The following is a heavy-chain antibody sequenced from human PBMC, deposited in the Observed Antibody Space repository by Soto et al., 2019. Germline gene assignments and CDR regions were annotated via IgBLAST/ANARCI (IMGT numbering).Heavy chain of an antibody. J-gene: IGHJ6*03. CDR1: GGSISSSSYY. D-gene: IGHD6-13*01. V-gene: IGHV4-39*01. CDR3: ARVGFVAAAKSGDYNYYYYYMDV. CDR2: IYYSGST. Sequence: SETLSLTCTVSGGSISSSSYYWGWIRQPPGKGLEWIGSIYYSGSTYYNPSLKSRVTISVDTSKNQFYLKLSSVTASDTAVYYCARVGFVAAAKSGDYNYYYYYMDVWGKGTTVT.